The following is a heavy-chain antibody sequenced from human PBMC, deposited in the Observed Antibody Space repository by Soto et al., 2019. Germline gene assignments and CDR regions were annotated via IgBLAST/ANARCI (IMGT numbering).Heavy chain of an antibody. V-gene: IGHV3-23*01. Sequence: EVQLLESGGALIQPGGSLRLSCAASGFTFSNYAMGWVRQAPGRGLDWVSTITGGAGATYYADSVKGRFSISRDNSKNTLFLQMNSLRAEDTAAYYCAKADMDGYNYGHFDYWGQGTLVTVSS. D-gene: IGHD5-12*01. J-gene: IGHJ4*02. CDR2: ITGGAGAT. CDR1: GFTFSNYA. CDR3: AKADMDGYNYGHFDY.